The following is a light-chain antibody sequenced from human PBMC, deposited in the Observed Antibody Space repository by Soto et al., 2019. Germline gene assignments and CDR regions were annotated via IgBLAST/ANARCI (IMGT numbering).Light chain of an antibody. CDR3: QQYDNLPRT. Sequence: IRMTQSPSSFSASVGDRVTITCQASQDISNYLNWYQQKPGKAPKLLIYDASNLETGVPSRFSGSGSGTDFTFTISSLQPEDIATYYCQQYDNLPRTFGQGTKLEIK. CDR2: DAS. J-gene: IGKJ2*01. V-gene: IGKV1-33*01. CDR1: QDISNY.